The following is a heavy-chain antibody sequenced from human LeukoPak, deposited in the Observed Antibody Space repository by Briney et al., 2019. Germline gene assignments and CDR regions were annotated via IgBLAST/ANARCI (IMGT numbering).Heavy chain of an antibody. V-gene: IGHV4-39*01. CDR1: GGSISSSSYY. Sequence: SETLSLTCTVSGGSISSSSYYWGWIRQPPGKGLEWIGSIYYSGSTYYNPSLKSRVTISVDTSKNQFSLKLSSVTAADTAVYYCASGYSYGHHFDYWGQGTLVTVSS. CDR3: ASGYSYGHHFDY. CDR2: IYYSGST. D-gene: IGHD5-18*01. J-gene: IGHJ4*02.